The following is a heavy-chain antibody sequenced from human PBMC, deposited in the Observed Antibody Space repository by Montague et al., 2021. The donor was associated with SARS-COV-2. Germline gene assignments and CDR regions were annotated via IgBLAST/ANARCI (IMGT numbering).Heavy chain of an antibody. CDR1: GGSFSGYY. CDR2: IYYSGIT. CDR3: ERGNDILTGYDY. D-gene: IGHD3-9*01. V-gene: IGHV4-59*01. J-gene: IGHJ4*02. Sequence: SETLSLTCTVSGGSFSGYYWSWIRQPPGKGLEWIGYIYYSGITNYNPSLKSRVTISVYTSKSQFSLKLSAVTAADTAVSYCERGNDILTGYDYWGQGTLVTVSS.